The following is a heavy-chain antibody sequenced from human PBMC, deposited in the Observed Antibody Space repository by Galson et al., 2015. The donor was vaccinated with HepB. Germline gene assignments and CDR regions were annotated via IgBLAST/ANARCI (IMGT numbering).Heavy chain of an antibody. Sequence: SLRLSCAASGFTFSSYAMSWVRQAPGKGLEWVSAISGSGGSTYYADSVKGRFTISRDNSKNTLYLRMNSLRAEDTAVYYCAKGGRGQGYFDYWGQGTLVTVSS. CDR2: ISGSGGST. CDR1: GFTFSSYA. V-gene: IGHV3-23*01. CDR3: AKGGRGQGYFDY. D-gene: IGHD3-10*01. J-gene: IGHJ4*02.